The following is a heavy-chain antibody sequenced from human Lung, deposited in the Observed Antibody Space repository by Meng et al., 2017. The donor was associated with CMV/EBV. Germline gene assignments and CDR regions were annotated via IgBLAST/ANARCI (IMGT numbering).Heavy chain of an antibody. CDR1: GFRFDDYG. Sequence: GGSLRLSCAASGFRFDDYGMHWVRQTPGKGLEWVAFIRHDGTNKSYGDSVKGRFTISRDNSKNTVYLQMNSLRPKETAVYYCAKDLLLFGGPNAYFDQWGQGTLVTVSS. CDR2: IRHDGTNK. J-gene: IGHJ4*02. D-gene: IGHD3-16*01. CDR3: AKDLLLFGGPNAYFDQ. V-gene: IGHV3-30*02.